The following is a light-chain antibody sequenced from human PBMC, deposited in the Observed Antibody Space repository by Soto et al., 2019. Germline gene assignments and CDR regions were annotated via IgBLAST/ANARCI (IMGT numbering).Light chain of an antibody. V-gene: IGLV2-14*03. CDR1: SSDIGAHNF. J-gene: IGLJ1*01. CDR3: NSYTTSNTFV. CDR2: EVI. Sequence: QSALSPPACVSGSPGQAITVSCSGTSSDIGAHNFVSWYQQHPGKAPKLIIYEVINRPSGVSDRFSGSKSGNTASLTISGLQSEDEADYYCNSYTTSNTFVFGSGTKVTVL.